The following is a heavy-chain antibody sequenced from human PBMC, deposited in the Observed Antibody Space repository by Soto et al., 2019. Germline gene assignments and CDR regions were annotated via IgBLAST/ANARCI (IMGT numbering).Heavy chain of an antibody. CDR1: GYTFTSYD. D-gene: IGHD6-19*01. J-gene: IGHJ6*02. CDR2: MNPNSGNT. CDR3: ARDLDKRQISIAVAGTWTMDV. Sequence: GASVKVSCKASGYTFTSYDINWVRQATGQGLEWMGWMNPNSGNTGCAQKFQGRVTMTRNTSISTACMELSSLRSEDTAVYYCARDLDKRQISIAVAGTWTMDVWGQGTTVTVSS. V-gene: IGHV1-8*01.